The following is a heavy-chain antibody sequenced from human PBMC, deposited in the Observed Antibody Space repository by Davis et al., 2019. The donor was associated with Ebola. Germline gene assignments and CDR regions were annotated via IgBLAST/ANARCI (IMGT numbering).Heavy chain of an antibody. CDR3: ARQGYYYDSSGYYRGGFDY. CDR2: IYYSGST. CDR1: GGSISSYY. Sequence: MPSETLSLTCTVSGGSISSYYWGWIRQPPGKGLEWIGSIYYSGSTYYNPSLKSRVTISVDTSQNQFSLKLSSVTAADTAVYYCARQGYYYDSSGYYRGGFDYWGQGTLVTVSS. V-gene: IGHV4-39*01. D-gene: IGHD3-22*01. J-gene: IGHJ4*02.